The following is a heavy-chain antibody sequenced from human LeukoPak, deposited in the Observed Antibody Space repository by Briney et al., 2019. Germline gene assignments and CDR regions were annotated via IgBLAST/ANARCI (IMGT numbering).Heavy chain of an antibody. J-gene: IGHJ4*02. D-gene: IGHD1-26*01. Sequence: GASVKVSCKASGYTFTSYGISWVRQAPGQGLEWMGGIITIFGTANYAQKFQGRVTITTDESTSTAYMELSSLRSEDTAVYYCARGARGFRPTEFDYWGQGTLVTVSS. CDR1: GYTFTSYG. CDR2: IITIFGTA. V-gene: IGHV1-69*05. CDR3: ARGARGFRPTEFDY.